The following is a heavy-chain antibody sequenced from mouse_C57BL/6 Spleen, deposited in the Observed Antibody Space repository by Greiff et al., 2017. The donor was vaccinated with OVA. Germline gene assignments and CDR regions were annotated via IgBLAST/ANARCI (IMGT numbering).Heavy chain of an antibody. J-gene: IGHJ3*01. Sequence: QVQLQQPGAELVKPGASVKLSCKASGYTFTSYWMQWVKQRPGQGLEWIGEIDPSDSSTNYNQKFKGKATFTVDTSSTTAYMQLSSLTSEDSAVYYWARGGYGSRSAWFAYWGQGTLVTVSA. V-gene: IGHV1-50*01. D-gene: IGHD1-1*01. CDR3: ARGGYGSRSAWFAY. CDR1: GYTFTSYW. CDR2: IDPSDSST.